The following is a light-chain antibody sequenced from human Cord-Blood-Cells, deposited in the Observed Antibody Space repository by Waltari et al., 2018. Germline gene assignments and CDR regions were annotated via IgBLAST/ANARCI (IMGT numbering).Light chain of an antibody. V-gene: IGKV3-20*01. Sequence: EIVLTQSPGTLSLSPGERATLSCRASQSVSSSYLAWYQQKPGQAPRLLIYGASSRATGSPDRFSGSGSGTDFTLTISRLEPEDFAVYYFQQYGSSPFTFGPGTKVDIK. CDR3: QQYGSSPFT. CDR1: QSVSSSY. CDR2: GAS. J-gene: IGKJ3*01.